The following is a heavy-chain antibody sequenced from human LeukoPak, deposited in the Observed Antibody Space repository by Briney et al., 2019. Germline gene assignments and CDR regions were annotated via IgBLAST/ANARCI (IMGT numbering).Heavy chain of an antibody. CDR2: VSAYNGAT. CDR3: TRVDLSWDSSGYSQAANDY. V-gene: IGHV1-18*01. CDR1: GYTFTAYA. Sequence: ASVKVSCKASGYTFTAYAIGWVRQAPGQGLEWMGWVSAYNGATNYEQKFQGRVTMTTDTPTSTGYMEVRSLTSDDTAVYYCTRVDLSWDSSGYSQAANDYWGQGTLVIVS. D-gene: IGHD3-22*01. J-gene: IGHJ4*02.